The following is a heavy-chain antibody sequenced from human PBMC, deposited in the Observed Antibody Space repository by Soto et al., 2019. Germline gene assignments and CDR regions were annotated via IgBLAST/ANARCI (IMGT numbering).Heavy chain of an antibody. CDR3: ARAIPAARHDY. J-gene: IGHJ4*02. Sequence: GGSLRLSCAASGFTFSSYEMNWVRQAPGKGLEWVSYISSSGSTIYYADSVKGRFTISRDNAKNSLYLQMNSLRAEDTAVYYCARAIPAARHDYWGQGTLVTVSS. D-gene: IGHD6-6*01. CDR1: GFTFSSYE. CDR2: ISSSGSTI. V-gene: IGHV3-48*03.